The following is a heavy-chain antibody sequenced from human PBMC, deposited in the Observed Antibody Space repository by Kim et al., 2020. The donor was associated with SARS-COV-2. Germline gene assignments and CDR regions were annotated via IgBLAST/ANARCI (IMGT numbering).Heavy chain of an antibody. CDR1: GFTFSSYA. CDR3: AKDAHRLLQWLPYLYFGY. V-gene: IGHV3-23*01. CDR2: ISGSGGST. D-gene: IGHD3-3*01. Sequence: GGSLRLSCAASGFTFSSYAMSWVRQAPGKGLEWVSAISGSGGSTYYADSVKGRFTISRDNSKNTLYLQMNSLRAEDTAVYYCAKDAHRLLQWLPYLYFGYWGHGTLVSASS. J-gene: IGHJ4*01.